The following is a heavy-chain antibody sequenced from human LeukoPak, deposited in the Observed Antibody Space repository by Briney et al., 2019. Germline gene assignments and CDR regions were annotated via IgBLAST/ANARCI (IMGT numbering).Heavy chain of an antibody. CDR2: ISGSGGST. J-gene: IGHJ4*02. CDR3: AKDLDGDTAMTTDY. V-gene: IGHV3-23*01. D-gene: IGHD5-18*01. CDR1: GFTFSSCA. Sequence: GGSLRLSCAASGFTFSSCAMSWVRQAPGKGLVWVSAISGSGGSTYYADSVKGRFTISRDNSKNTLYLQMNILRAEDTAVYFCAKDLDGDTAMTTDYWGQGTLVTVSS.